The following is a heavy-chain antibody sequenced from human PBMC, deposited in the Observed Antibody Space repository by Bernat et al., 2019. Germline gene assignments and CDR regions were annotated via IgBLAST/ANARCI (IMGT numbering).Heavy chain of an antibody. V-gene: IGHV4-4*07. CDR2: IYTSGST. Sequence: QVQLQESGPGLVKPSETLSLTCTVSGGSISSYYWRWIRQPAGKGLEWIGSIYTSGSTNYNPSLTSRVTMSVDTSKNQCSLTLSSVTAADTAVYYCVRDVTWNNDSRFDYWGQGTLVTVSS. CDR3: VRDVTWNNDSRFDY. J-gene: IGHJ4*01. D-gene: IGHD1/OR15-1a*01. CDR1: GGSISSYY.